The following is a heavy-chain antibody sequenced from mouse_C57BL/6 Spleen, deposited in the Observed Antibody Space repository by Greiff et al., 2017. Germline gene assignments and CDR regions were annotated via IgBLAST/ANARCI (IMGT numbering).Heavy chain of an antibody. J-gene: IGHJ2*01. D-gene: IGHD2-1*01. CDR2: INPNSGGT. CDR3: ARGGYGNSFYFGY. V-gene: IGHV1-72*01. CDR1: GYTFTSYW. Sequence: VQLQQPGAELVKPGASVKLSCKASGYTFTSYWMHWVKQRPGRGLEWIGRINPNSGGTKYNEKFKSKATLAVDKPSSTAYMQLRSLTSEDSAVYYCARGGYGNSFYFGYWGQGTTLTVSS.